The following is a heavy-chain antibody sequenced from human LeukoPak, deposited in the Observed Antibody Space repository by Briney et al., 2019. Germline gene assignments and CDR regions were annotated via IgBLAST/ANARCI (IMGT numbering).Heavy chain of an antibody. CDR2: IYYSGST. D-gene: IGHD6-19*01. CDR3: ASLARRGSGWVYYYYYYMDV. J-gene: IGHJ6*03. CDR1: GYSISSDYY. Sequence: SETLSLTCTVSGYSISSDYYWVWIRQPPGKGLEWIGSIYYSGSTYYNPSLKSRVTISVDTSKNQFSLKLSSVTAADTAVYYCASLARRGSGWVYYYYYYMDVWGKGTTVTVSS. V-gene: IGHV4-38-2*02.